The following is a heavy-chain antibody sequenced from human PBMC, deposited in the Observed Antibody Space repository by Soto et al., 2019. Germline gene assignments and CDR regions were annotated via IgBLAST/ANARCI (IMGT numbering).Heavy chain of an antibody. Sequence: QSGGSLRLSCAASGFTFSSYSMNWVRQAPGKGLEWVSYISSSSSTIYYADSVKGRFTISRDNAKNSLYLQMNSLRDEDTAVYYCARSQGYCSGGSCYLSYYYYYGMDVWGQGTTVTVSS. V-gene: IGHV3-48*02. J-gene: IGHJ6*02. D-gene: IGHD2-15*01. CDR1: GFTFSSYS. CDR3: ARSQGYCSGGSCYLSYYYYYGMDV. CDR2: ISSSSSTI.